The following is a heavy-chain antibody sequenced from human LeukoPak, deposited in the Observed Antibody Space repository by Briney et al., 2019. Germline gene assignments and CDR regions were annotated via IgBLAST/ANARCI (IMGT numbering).Heavy chain of an antibody. CDR1: GGTFSSYA. V-gene: IGHV1-18*01. CDR3: ARGGLRLYFDY. CDR2: ISAYNGNT. Sequence: GASVKVSCKASGGTFSSYAISWVRQAPGQGLEWMGWISAYNGNTNYPQKLQGRVTMTTDTSTSTAYMELRSLRSDDTAVYYCARGGLRLYFDYWGQGTLVTVSS. D-gene: IGHD4-17*01. J-gene: IGHJ4*02.